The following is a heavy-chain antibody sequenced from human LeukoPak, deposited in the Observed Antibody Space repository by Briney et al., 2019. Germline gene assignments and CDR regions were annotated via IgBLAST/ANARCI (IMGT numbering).Heavy chain of an antibody. Sequence: PGGSLRLSCAASGFTFSSYAMRWVRQAPGKGLEWVSAISPSSGTYYADSVKGRFTISRDNSKNTLYLQMDSLRAEDTAIYYCAKDKIVTNNDNFDYWGQGILVTVSS. CDR2: ISPSSGT. V-gene: IGHV3-23*01. CDR1: GFTFSSYA. J-gene: IGHJ4*02. CDR3: AKDKIVTNNDNFDY. D-gene: IGHD4-17*01.